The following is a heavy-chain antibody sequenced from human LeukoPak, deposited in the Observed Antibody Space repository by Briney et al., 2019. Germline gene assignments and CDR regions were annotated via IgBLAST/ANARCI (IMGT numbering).Heavy chain of an antibody. CDR1: GGSISGYY. CDR2: IYYSGST. CDR3: ARHTYFGFDI. Sequence: SETLSLTCTVSGGSISGYYWSWIRQPPGKGLEWIGYIYYSGSTNYNPSLKSRVTISVDTSKNQFSLKLSSVTAADTAVYYCARHTYFGFDIWGQGTMVTVSS. V-gene: IGHV4-59*08. J-gene: IGHJ3*02. D-gene: IGHD2/OR15-2a*01.